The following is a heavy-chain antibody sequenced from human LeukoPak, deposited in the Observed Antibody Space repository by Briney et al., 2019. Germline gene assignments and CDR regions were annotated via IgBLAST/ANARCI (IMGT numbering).Heavy chain of an antibody. CDR1: GVTFGSYG. Sequence: PGGSLRLSCVASGVTFGSYGMHWVRQAPGKGLEWVAFIRSDASNEYYIDSVKGRFTLSRDNSKNTLYLQMNSLRVEDTALYYCAKDSAVSGSYPDASNIWGQGTMVTVSS. V-gene: IGHV3-30*02. CDR3: AKDSAVSGSYPDASNI. D-gene: IGHD1-26*01. CDR2: IRSDASNE. J-gene: IGHJ3*02.